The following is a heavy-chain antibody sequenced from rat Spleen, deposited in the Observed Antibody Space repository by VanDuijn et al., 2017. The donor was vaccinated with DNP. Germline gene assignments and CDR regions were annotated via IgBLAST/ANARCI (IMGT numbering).Heavy chain of an antibody. Sequence: EVQLVESGGGLVQPGRSLILSCAASGFTFSDYNMAWVRQAPKKGLEWVATIMYEETRAYYRDSVKGRFTISRDNAKSTLYLQMDSLRSEETATYYCARHKPGQGAMDAWGQGVMVTVSS. D-gene: IGHD1-3*01. CDR2: IMYEETRA. CDR3: ARHKPGQGAMDA. CDR1: GFTFSDYN. J-gene: IGHJ2*01. V-gene: IGHV5-7*01.